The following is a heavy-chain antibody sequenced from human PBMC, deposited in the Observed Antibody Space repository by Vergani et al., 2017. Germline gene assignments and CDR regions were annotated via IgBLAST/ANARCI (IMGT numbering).Heavy chain of an antibody. D-gene: IGHD2-8*01. V-gene: IGHV4-34*01. CDR2: IRHDGIT. J-gene: IGHJ4*02. CDR1: GGSFNDYW. Sequence: QAQLQQWGAGLLKPSETLSLTCAIYGGSFNDYWWTWIRQPPGKGLGWIGEIRHDGITHYSPSLKSRVTISIDPSTHQFSLNLRSVTAADTAVYYCAREGYCTNGVCFTLFDVWGQGALVTVSS. CDR3: AREGYCTNGVCFTLFDV.